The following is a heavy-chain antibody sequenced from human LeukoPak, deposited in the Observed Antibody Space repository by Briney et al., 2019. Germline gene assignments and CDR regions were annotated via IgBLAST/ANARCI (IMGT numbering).Heavy chain of an antibody. CDR2: ISGSAHKI. CDR3: AGRPTGYSSGYIH. V-gene: IGHV3-23*01. CDR1: GFIFSNYA. J-gene: IGHJ4*02. Sequence: QTGGSLRLSCAASGFIFSNYAMSWVRQAPGKGLDWVSVISGSAHKIRYADSVKGRFTISRDNSENIVYLQMNNLRVEDTAVYYCAGRPTGYSSGYIHWGQGTLVTVSS. D-gene: IGHD5-18*01.